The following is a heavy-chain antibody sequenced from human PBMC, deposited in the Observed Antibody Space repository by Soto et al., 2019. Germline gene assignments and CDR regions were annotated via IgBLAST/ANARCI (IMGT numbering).Heavy chain of an antibody. CDR2: TASRAESYTT. CDR1: GFPFSGHF. V-gene: IGHV3-72*01. Sequence: GGSVRLSCAASGFPFSGHFMDLVRQSPGKGLEWVGRTASRAESYTTGYAASVKGRFTISRDDSKNSLYLQMNSLKTEDTAVYYCGRGYCTGSSCPRAPYGPDISGQGTTVTVSS. CDR3: GRGYCTGSSCPRAPYGPDI. D-gene: IGHD2-2*01. J-gene: IGHJ6*02.